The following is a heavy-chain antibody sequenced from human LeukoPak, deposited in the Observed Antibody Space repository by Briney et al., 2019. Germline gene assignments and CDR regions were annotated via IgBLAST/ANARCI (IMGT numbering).Heavy chain of an antibody. V-gene: IGHV4-59*01. CDR2: IYYSGST. CDR3: ARGLPYCGGDCYFYYFDY. D-gene: IGHD2-21*02. CDR1: GGSISSYY. Sequence: PSETLSLTCTVSGGSISSYYWSWIRQPPGKGLEWIGYIYYSGSTNYNPSLKSRVTISVDTSKNQFSLKLSSVTAADTAVYYCARGLPYCGGDCYFYYFDYWGQGTLVTVSS. J-gene: IGHJ4*02.